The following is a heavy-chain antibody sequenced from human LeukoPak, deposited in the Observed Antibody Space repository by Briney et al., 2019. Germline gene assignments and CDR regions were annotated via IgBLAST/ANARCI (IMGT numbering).Heavy chain of an antibody. V-gene: IGHV3-7*01. J-gene: IGHJ6*02. Sequence: GGSLRLSCAASGFTFSSHWMSWVRQAPGKGLEWVANIKQDGSEKYYVDSVKGRFTISRDNAKNSLYLQMNSLRAEDTAVYYCAKDGVIFTVTMEGGLDVWGQGTTVTVSS. D-gene: IGHD4-11*01. CDR2: IKQDGSEK. CDR1: GFTFSSHW. CDR3: AKDGVIFTVTMEGGLDV.